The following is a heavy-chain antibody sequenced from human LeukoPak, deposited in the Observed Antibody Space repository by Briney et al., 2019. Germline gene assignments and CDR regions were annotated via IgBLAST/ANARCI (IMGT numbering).Heavy chain of an antibody. Sequence: PSETLSLTCTVSGGSISSYYWSWIRQPAGKGLQWIGRIYTSGSTNYNPSLKSRVTMSVDTSKNQFSLKLSSVTAADTAVYYCARDGTVTTFGRFDPWGQGTLVTVSS. J-gene: IGHJ5*02. CDR2: IYTSGST. V-gene: IGHV4-4*07. CDR3: ARDGTVTTFGRFDP. D-gene: IGHD4-17*01. CDR1: GGSISSYY.